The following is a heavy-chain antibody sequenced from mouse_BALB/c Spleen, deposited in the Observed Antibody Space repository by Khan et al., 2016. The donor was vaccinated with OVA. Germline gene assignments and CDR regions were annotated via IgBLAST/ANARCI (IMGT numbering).Heavy chain of an antibody. CDR1: GYAFTNHF. CDR3: ARRLRGY. Sequence: QVQLQQSGAELVRPGTSVKVSCKASGYAFTNHFIEWIRQGPGQGLEWIGMINPGSGVIHSNERITDKAILTADKSSTTVYMHLSNQTSDAAEIYFCARRLRGYWGQRTALTVSS. D-gene: IGHD2-4*01. V-gene: IGHV1-54*01. CDR2: INPGSGVI. J-gene: IGHJ2*01.